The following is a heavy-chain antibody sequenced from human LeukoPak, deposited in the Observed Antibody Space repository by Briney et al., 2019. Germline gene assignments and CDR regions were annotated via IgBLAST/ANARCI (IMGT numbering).Heavy chain of an antibody. D-gene: IGHD6-6*01. J-gene: IGHJ5*02. CDR2: IIPIFGTA. CDR3: ARELENWFDP. Sequence: VASVKVSCKASGGTFISYAISWVRQAPGQGLEWMGGIIPIFGTANYAQKFQGRVTIITDESTSTAYMELSSLRSEDTAVYYCARELENWFDPWGQGTLVTVSS. V-gene: IGHV1-69*05. CDR1: GGTFISYA.